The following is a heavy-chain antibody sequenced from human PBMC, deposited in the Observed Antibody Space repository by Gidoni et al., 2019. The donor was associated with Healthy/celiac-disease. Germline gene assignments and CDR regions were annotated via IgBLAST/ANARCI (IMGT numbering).Heavy chain of an antibody. Sequence: QVQLVESGGGVVQPGRSLRLSCAASGFTFSSYGMHWVRQAPGKGLEWVAVIWYDGSNKYYADSVKGRFTISRDNSKNTLYLQMNSLRAEDTAVYYCARGGATNYYMDVWGKGTTVTVSS. CDR3: ARGGATNYYMDV. D-gene: IGHD1-26*01. CDR1: GFTFSSYG. J-gene: IGHJ6*03. CDR2: IWYDGSNK. V-gene: IGHV3-33*01.